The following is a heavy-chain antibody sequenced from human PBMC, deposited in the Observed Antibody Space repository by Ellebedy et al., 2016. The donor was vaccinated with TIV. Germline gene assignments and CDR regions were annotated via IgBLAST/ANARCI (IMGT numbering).Heavy chain of an antibody. CDR3: ARPRQRWNDAFDI. CDR1: GDSISDYY. D-gene: IGHD4-23*01. V-gene: IGHV4-59*08. J-gene: IGHJ3*02. Sequence: MPSETLSLTCSVSGDSISDYYLTWIRQPPGKGLEWIGYISNSGSTKYNPSLESRVTISVDTSKNQFSLMLSSLTAADTAVYYCARPRQRWNDAFDIWGQGTMVTVSS. CDR2: ISNSGST.